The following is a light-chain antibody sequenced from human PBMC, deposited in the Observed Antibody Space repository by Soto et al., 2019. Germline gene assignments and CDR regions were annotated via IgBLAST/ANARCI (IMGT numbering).Light chain of an antibody. CDR3: QQYDSSPRT. CDR1: QSISDT. V-gene: IGKV3-20*01. J-gene: IGKJ1*01. Sequence: EIVMTQSPATLSVSPGGRATLSCRASQSISDTLAWYQQKPGQAPRLLIYGTSNRATGIPDRFSGSGSGTDFTLTISRLEPEDFAVYWCQQYDSSPRTFGQGTKVDIK. CDR2: GTS.